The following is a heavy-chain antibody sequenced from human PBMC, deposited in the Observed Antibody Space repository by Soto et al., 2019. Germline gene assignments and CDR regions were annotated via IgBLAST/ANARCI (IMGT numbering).Heavy chain of an antibody. V-gene: IGHV3-7*05. CDR1: GFTFSSYW. J-gene: IGHJ5*02. CDR3: ARVDWIQLWFHNWFDP. D-gene: IGHD5-18*01. Sequence: EVQLMESGGGLVQPGGSLRLSCAASGFTFSSYWMSWVRQAPGKGLEWVANIKQDGSEKYYVDSVKGRFTISRDNAKNSLYLQMNSLRAEDTAVYYCARVDWIQLWFHNWFDPWGQGTLVTVSS. CDR2: IKQDGSEK.